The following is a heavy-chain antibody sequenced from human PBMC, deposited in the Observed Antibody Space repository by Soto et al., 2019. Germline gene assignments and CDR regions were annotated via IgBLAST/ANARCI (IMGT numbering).Heavy chain of an antibody. Sequence: VQLQESGPGLVKPSGTLSLTCTVSGGSISTTNWWSGVRQSPGKGLEWIGEILHIGSTNYNPSLKSRVTISIDKSKSRFSLRLSSVTAADTAVYYCASGFDSDGLYNGGHPWGQGTLVSVSS. CDR3: ASGFDSDGLYNGGHP. D-gene: IGHD3-22*01. CDR1: GGSISTTNW. V-gene: IGHV4-4*02. J-gene: IGHJ5*02. CDR2: ILHIGST.